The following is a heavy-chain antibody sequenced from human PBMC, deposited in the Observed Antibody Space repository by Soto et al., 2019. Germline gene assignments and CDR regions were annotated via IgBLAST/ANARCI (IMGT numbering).Heavy chain of an antibody. J-gene: IGHJ3*02. D-gene: IGHD6-13*01. Sequence: PSETLALTCAVSGDSFTSYYWSYIRQPPGKGLEWIGYIYSSGSANYNPSLKSRVTLSIDTSKNQISLTLNSVTAADTAVYFCASVGKTSSNDDFEIWGQGTMVIVSS. CDR3: ASVGKTSSNDDFEI. CDR1: GDSFTSYY. V-gene: IGHV4-59*01. CDR2: IYSSGSA.